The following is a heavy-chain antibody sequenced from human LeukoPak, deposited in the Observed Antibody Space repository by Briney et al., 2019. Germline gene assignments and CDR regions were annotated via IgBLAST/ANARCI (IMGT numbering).Heavy chain of an antibody. V-gene: IGHV1-2*02. CDR3: ARVKRYYYGSGTFDY. D-gene: IGHD3-10*01. Sequence: ASVKASYMASGYTFTGYYMHWVRQAPGQGLEWMGWINPNSGGTNYAQKFQGRVTMTRDTSISTAYMELSRLRSDDTAVYYCARVKRYYYGSGTFDYWGRATLITDSS. CDR2: INPNSGGT. J-gene: IGHJ4*02. CDR1: GYTFTGYY.